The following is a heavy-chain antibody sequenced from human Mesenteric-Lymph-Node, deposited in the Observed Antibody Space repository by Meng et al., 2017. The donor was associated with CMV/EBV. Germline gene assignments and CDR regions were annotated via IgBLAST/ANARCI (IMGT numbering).Heavy chain of an antibody. CDR3: AKCAFGRELLFDY. V-gene: IGHV3-30-3*02. CDR2: ISYDGSNK. D-gene: IGHD3-10*01. Sequence: GGSLRLSCAASGFLFNTYNIHWVRQVPGKGLEWVAVISYDGSNKHYADSVKGRFTISRDNSKNTLYLEMNSLRVEDTAVYYCAKCAFGRELLFDYWGQGTLVTVSS. J-gene: IGHJ4*02. CDR1: GFLFNTYN.